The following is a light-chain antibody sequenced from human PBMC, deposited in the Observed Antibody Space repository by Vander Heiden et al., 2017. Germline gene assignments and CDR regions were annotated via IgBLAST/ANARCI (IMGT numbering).Light chain of an antibody. CDR1: NIGSKL. CDR2: RDS. V-gene: IGLV3-9*01. CDR3: QVWDTNTVL. J-gene: IGLJ2*01. Sequence: SNDLTQPLSVSVALGQTATISCGGNNIGSKLVHWYQLRPGQATVLVISRDSVRHSGIPERFSGSDSGNTATLTISRAQAGDEAVYYCQVWDTNTVLFGGGTKLNVL.